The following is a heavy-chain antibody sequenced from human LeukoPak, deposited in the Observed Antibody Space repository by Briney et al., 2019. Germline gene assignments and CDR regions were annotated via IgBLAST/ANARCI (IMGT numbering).Heavy chain of an antibody. CDR1: GYTFTSYD. CDR3: ARASNRPVGARRRTGYCFDY. J-gene: IGHJ4*02. V-gene: IGHV1-8*01. CDR2: MNPNSGNT. Sequence: ASVKVSCKASGYTFTSYDINWVRQATGQGLEWMGWMNPNSGNTGYAQKFQGRVTMTRNTSISTAYMELSSLRSEDTAVYYCARASNRPVGARRRTGYCFDYWGQGTLVTVSS. D-gene: IGHD1-26*01.